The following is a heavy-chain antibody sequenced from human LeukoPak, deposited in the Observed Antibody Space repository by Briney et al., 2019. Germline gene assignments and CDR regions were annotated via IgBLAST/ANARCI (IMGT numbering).Heavy chain of an antibody. V-gene: IGHV1-8*01. CDR3: ARGPPYDFWSARGYSYYYMDV. J-gene: IGHJ6*03. CDR1: GYTFTNYD. CDR2: MNPNSGNT. Sequence: ASVKVSCKASGYTFTNYDINWVRQATGQGLEWMGWMNPNSGNTGYAQKFQGRVTMTRDTSISTAYMELSSLRSEDTAVYYCARGPPYDFWSARGYSYYYMDVWGKGTTVTVPS. D-gene: IGHD3-3*01.